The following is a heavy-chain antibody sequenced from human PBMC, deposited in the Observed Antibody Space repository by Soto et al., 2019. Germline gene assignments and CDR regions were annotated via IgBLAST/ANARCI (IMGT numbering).Heavy chain of an antibody. CDR1: GFSLSTSGVG. V-gene: IGHV2-5*02. J-gene: IGHJ6*02. CDR2: IYWDDDK. CDR3: AHTYPPYYYYYGMDV. Sequence: QITLKESGPTLVKPTQTLTLTCTFSGFSLSTSGVGVGWIRQPPGKALEWLALIYWDDDKRYSPSLKSRLTIXXDXSXXQVVLTMTNMDPVDTATYYCAHTYPPYYYYYGMDVWGQGTTVTVSS.